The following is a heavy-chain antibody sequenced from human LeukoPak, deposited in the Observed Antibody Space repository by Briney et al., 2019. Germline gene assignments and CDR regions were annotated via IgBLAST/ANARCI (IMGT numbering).Heavy chain of an antibody. CDR2: IIPIFGTA. V-gene: IGHV1-69*05. J-gene: IGHJ4*02. D-gene: IGHD5-18*01. Sequence: SVKVSCKASGGTFSSYAISWVRQAPGQGLEWMGGIIPIFGTANYAQKFQGRVTITTDESTSTAYMELSSLRSEDTAVHYCARLNTAMANFDYWGQGTLVTVSS. CDR3: ARLNTAMANFDY. CDR1: GGTFSSYA.